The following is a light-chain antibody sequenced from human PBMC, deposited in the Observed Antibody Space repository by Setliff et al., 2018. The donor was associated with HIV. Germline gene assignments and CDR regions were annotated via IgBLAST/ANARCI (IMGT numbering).Light chain of an antibody. Sequence: QSALTQPASVSGSPGQSISMSCTGSSSNIGSYNFVSWYQQHPDKAPKLIIYDVSKRPSGVSDRFSGSKSGNTASLTISGLQADDEADYYCCSYSGSSNFDVFGGGTKVTVL. J-gene: IGLJ1*01. CDR3: CSYSGSSNFDV. CDR2: DVS. V-gene: IGLV2-23*02. CDR1: SSNIGSYNF.